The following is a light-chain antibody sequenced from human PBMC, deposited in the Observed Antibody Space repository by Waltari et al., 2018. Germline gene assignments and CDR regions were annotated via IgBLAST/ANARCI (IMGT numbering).Light chain of an antibody. J-gene: IGKJ4*01. Sequence: DIVMTQSPDSLAVSLGESATINCKSSQSVFYSSNNKNYLAWYQQKPGQPPKLLIYWASTRESGVPDRFSGSGSGTDFTLTINSLQAEDVAVYYCQQYYSTPPLTFGGGTKVEIK. CDR1: QSVFYSSNNKNY. CDR3: QQYYSTPPLT. CDR2: WAS. V-gene: IGKV4-1*01.